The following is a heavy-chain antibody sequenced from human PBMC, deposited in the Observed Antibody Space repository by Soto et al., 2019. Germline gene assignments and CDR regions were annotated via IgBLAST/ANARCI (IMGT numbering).Heavy chain of an antibody. V-gene: IGHV4-30-4*01. J-gene: IGHJ3*02. CDR3: ARLFHYDILTGYSEPYDAFDI. Sequence: PSETLSLTCTVSGGSISSGDYYWSWIRQPPGKGLEWIGYIYYSGSTYYNPSLKSRVTISVDTSKNQFSLKLSSLTAADTAVYSGARLFHYDILTGYSEPYDAFDIWGQGTMVTVSS. D-gene: IGHD3-9*01. CDR2: IYYSGST. CDR1: GGSISSGDYY.